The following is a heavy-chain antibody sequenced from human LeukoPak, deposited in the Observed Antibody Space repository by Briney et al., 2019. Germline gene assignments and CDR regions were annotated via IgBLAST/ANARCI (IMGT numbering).Heavy chain of an antibody. CDR3: ARAPSGYSYGYRHWFDP. Sequence: SETLSLTCAVYGGSFSGYYWSWIRQPPGKGLEWIGEINHSGGTNYNPSLKSRVTISVDTSKNQFSLKLSSVTAADTAVYYCARAPSGYSYGYRHWFDPWGQGTLVTVSS. CDR1: GGSFSGYY. D-gene: IGHD5-18*01. CDR2: INHSGGT. V-gene: IGHV4-34*01. J-gene: IGHJ5*02.